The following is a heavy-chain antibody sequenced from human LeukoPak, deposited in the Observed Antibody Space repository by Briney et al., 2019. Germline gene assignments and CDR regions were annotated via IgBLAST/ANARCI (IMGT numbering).Heavy chain of an antibody. D-gene: IGHD3-22*01. J-gene: IGHJ5*02. CDR3: ARERPTSTYYYDSSGDNWFDP. CDR1: GYTFTGYY. CDR2: INPNSGGT. V-gene: IGHV1-2*02. Sequence: GASVKVSCKASGYTFTGYYMHWVRQAPGQGLEWMGWINPNSGGTNYAQKFQGRVTMTTDTSTSTAYMELRSLRSDDTAVYYCARERPTSTYYYDSSGDNWFDPWGQGTLVTVSS.